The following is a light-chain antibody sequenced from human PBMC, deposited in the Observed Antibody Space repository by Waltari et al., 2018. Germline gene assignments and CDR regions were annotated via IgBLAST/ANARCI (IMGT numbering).Light chain of an antibody. Sequence: SSGLTQDPAVSVALGQTIRITCRGDSLRTSYASWYQVKTGQAPVLVMFGKEKRPSGVPDRISGESSETPSSLIITGAQAEDEADYYCSSRNGRASQVVFAGGTKVTVL. CDR3: SSRNGRASQVV. CDR1: SLRTSY. CDR2: GKE. V-gene: IGLV3-19*01. J-gene: IGLJ2*01.